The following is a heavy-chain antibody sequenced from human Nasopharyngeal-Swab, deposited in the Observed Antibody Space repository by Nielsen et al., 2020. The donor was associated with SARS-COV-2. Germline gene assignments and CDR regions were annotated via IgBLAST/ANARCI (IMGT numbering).Heavy chain of an antibody. CDR1: GFTFSSYA. J-gene: IGHJ6*02. V-gene: IGHV3-30-3*01. CDR3: ARDPGGGTDV. Sequence: GESLKISCAASGFTFSSYAMHWVRQAPGKGLEWVAVISYDGSNKYYADSVKGRFTISRDNSKNTLYLQMNSLRAEDTAVYYCARDPGGGTDVWGQGTTVTVSS. CDR2: ISYDGSNK.